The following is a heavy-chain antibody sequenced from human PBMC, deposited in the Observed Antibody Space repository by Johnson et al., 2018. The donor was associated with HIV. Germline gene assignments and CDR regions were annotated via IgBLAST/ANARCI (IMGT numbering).Heavy chain of an antibody. CDR1: GFTFSSYA. Sequence: VQLVESGGGLVQPGGSLRLSCAASGFTFSSYAMSWVRQAPGKGLEWVSDIRNSGGTTYYADSVKGRFTISRDNSKNTLYLQMNSLRAEDTAIYYCAKEYCGGDCSTDAFDIWGQGTMVTVSS. J-gene: IGHJ3*02. V-gene: IGHV3-23*04. CDR2: IRNSGGTT. D-gene: IGHD2-21*02. CDR3: AKEYCGGDCSTDAFDI.